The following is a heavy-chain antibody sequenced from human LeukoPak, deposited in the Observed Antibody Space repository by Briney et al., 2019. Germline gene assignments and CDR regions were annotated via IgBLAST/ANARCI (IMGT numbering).Heavy chain of an antibody. CDR1: GYTFTSYG. CDR3: ATGQYYYGSGSIWFDP. CDR2: ISAYNGNT. J-gene: IGHJ5*02. D-gene: IGHD3-10*01. V-gene: IGHV1-18*01. Sequence: ASVKVSCKASGYTFTSYGISWVRQAPGQGLEWMGWISAYNGNTNYAQKLQGRVSMTRDMSTSTVYMELNSLRSEDTAVYYCATGQYYYGSGSIWFDPWGQGTLVTVSS.